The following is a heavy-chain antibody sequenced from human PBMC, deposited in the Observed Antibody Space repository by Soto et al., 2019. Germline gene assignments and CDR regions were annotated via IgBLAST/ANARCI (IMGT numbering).Heavy chain of an antibody. D-gene: IGHD2-15*01. CDR2: ISESGDST. V-gene: IGHV3-23*01. CDR1: GFIFGNYM. J-gene: IGHJ3*02. CDR3: APHVYCSGGSCHYAAFDI. Sequence: EVQLLESGGGLVQPGASLRLSCAVSGFIFGNYMMTWVRQAPGKGLEWVSTISESGDSTYYADSGKGRFTISRDSSKNTLYLQMDRLGAEDTAVYYCAPHVYCSGGSCHYAAFDIRGQGTMVTVSS.